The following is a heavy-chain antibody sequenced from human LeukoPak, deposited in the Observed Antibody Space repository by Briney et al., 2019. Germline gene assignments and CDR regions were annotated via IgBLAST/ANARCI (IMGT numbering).Heavy chain of an antibody. V-gene: IGHV4-4*02. CDR3: ARGAYSYSLDY. D-gene: IGHD5-18*01. Sequence: PSGTLSLTCAVSGGSISSSNWWSWVRQPPGKGLEWIGEIYHSGSTNYNPSLKSRVTMSVDKSKNQFSLKLSSVTAADTAVYYCARGAYSYSLDYWGQGTLVTVSS. CDR2: IYHSGST. J-gene: IGHJ4*02. CDR1: GGSISSSNW.